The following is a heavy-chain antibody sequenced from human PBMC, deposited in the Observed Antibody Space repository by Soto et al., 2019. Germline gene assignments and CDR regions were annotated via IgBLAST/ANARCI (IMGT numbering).Heavy chain of an antibody. Sequence: ASVKVSCKASGYDLPRFGLTWVRQAQGQGLEWMGWISAYNGNTNYAQNLQGRVTMTTDTSTSTAYMELRNLNSDDTAVYYCSRSYCGTPTCYSSWFDPWGHGTLVTVAP. CDR2: ISAYNGNT. J-gene: IGHJ5*02. V-gene: IGHV1-18*04. D-gene: IGHD2-2*02. CDR3: SRSYCGTPTCYSSWFDP. CDR1: GYDLPRFG.